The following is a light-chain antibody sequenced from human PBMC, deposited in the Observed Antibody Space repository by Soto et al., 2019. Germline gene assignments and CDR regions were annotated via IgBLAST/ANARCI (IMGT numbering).Light chain of an antibody. Sequence: EIVLTQSPGTLSLSPGERATLSCRASQSVSRNYLVWYQQKPGQAPRLLIYGASSRATGIPDRFSGSGSGTDFTLTISRLEPEDFAVYYCQQYGSSHYTFGQGTKLEIK. CDR3: QQYGSSHYT. CDR1: QSVSRNY. J-gene: IGKJ2*01. CDR2: GAS. V-gene: IGKV3-20*01.